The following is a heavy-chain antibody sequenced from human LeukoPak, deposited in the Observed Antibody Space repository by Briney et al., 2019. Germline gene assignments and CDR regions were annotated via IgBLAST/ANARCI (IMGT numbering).Heavy chain of an antibody. CDR2: IYSGGST. V-gene: IGHV3-66*01. CDR1: GFTFSDYY. CDR3: ARDSAITIFGVVSFGGFDY. D-gene: IGHD3-3*01. Sequence: GGSLRLSCAASGFTFSDYYMSWVRQAPGKGLEWVSVIYSGGSTYYADSVKGRFTISRDNSKNTLYLQMNSLRAEDTAVYYCARDSAITIFGVVSFGGFDYWGQGTLVTVSS. J-gene: IGHJ4*02.